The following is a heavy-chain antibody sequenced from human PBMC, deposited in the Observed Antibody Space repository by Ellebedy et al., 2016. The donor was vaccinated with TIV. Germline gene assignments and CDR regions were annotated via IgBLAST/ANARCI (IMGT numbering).Heavy chain of an antibody. J-gene: IGHJ5*02. CDR2: FNHGGST. CDR3: ARDHHNTAYSISWYWFDP. D-gene: IGHD6-13*01. V-gene: IGHV4-34*01. Sequence: MPSETLSLTCDVHGESLTNDYWSWIRQSPGKGLEWFGEFNHGGSTNYNPSLKSRLTLSIDTFKNQFSLKFSSVTAADTGTYYRARDHHNTAYSISWYWFDPWGQGALVTVSS. CDR1: GESLTNDY.